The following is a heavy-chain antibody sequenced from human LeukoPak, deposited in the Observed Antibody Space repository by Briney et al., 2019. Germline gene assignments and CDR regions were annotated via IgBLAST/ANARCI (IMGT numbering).Heavy chain of an antibody. D-gene: IGHD6-19*01. V-gene: IGHV4-34*01. J-gene: IGHJ5*02. CDR2: INHSGST. Sequence: SETLSLTCAVYGGSFGGFSWNWIRQSPGKGLEWIGEINHSGSTTYNPSLGSRVTMSVDTSKNQFSLKLSSVTAADTAVYYCARHVRKRGIAVAGTPGWFDPWGQGTLVTVSS. CDR1: GGSFGGFS. CDR3: ARHVRKRGIAVAGTPGWFDP.